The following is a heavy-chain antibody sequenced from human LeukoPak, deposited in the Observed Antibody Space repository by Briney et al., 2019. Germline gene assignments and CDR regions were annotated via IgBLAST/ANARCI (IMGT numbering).Heavy chain of an antibody. V-gene: IGHV3-66*01. D-gene: IGHD1-20*01. Sequence: PGGSLRLSCAASGFTFSSYSMNWVRQAPGKGLEWVSVIYSGGSTYYADSVKGRFTISRDNSKNTLYLQMNSLRAEDTAVYYCARDNCGNTPPGYYYGMDVWGQGTTVTVSS. J-gene: IGHJ6*02. CDR1: GFTFSSYS. CDR2: IYSGGST. CDR3: ARDNCGNTPPGYYYGMDV.